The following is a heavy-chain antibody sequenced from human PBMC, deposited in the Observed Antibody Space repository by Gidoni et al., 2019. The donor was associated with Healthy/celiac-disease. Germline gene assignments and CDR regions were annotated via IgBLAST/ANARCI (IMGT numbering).Heavy chain of an antibody. D-gene: IGHD5-18*01. CDR3: ARVPLDTAMDNYWYFDL. CDR2: IYYSGST. J-gene: IGHJ2*01. Sequence: QVQLQESGPGLVKPSETLSLTCTVSGGSIRSYSWSWLRQPPGKGLEWIGYIYYSGSTNYNPSLKGQVTISLDTSKNQFSLKLSSVTAADTAVYYCARVPLDTAMDNYWYFDLWGRGTLVTVSS. V-gene: IGHV4-59*01. CDR1: GGSIRSYS.